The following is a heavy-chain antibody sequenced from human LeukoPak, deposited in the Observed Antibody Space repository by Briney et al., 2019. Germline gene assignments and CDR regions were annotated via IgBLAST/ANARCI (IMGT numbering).Heavy chain of an antibody. CDR2: INHSGST. CDR1: GGSFSGYY. D-gene: IGHD2-2*01. J-gene: IGHJ6*01. CDR3: ARGLRCSSTSCYGSKFRYYYYGMDV. V-gene: IGHV4-34*01. Sequence: SETLSLTCAVYGGSFSGYYWRWIRQPPGKGLEWVGEINHSGSTNYHPSLESRVTISVYTSNNQFSLKLSSVTATDTAVYYCARGLRCSSTSCYGSKFRYYYYGMDVWGKEPRSPSPQ.